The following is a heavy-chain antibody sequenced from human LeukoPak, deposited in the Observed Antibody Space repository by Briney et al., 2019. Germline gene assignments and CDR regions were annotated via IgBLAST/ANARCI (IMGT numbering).Heavy chain of an antibody. V-gene: IGHV4-59*01. Sequence: SETLSLTCTVSGGSISSYYWSWIRQPPGKGLEWIGYIYYSGSTNYNPSLKSRVTISVDTSKSQFSLKLSSVTAADTAVYYCARDYEGDYFDYWGQGTLVTVSS. D-gene: IGHD3-16*01. CDR1: GGSISSYY. J-gene: IGHJ4*02. CDR2: IYYSGST. CDR3: ARDYEGDYFDY.